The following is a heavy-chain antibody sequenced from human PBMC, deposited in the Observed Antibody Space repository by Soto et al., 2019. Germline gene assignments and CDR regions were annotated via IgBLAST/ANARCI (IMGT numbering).Heavy chain of an antibody. CDR3: AADPGFWSGYYIIRVPSYGMDV. CDR2: IVVGSGNT. V-gene: IGHV1-58*01. Sequence: SVKVSCKASGFTFTSSAVQWVRQARGQRLEWIGWIVVGSGNTSYAQKFQERVTITRDMSTSTAYMELSSLRSEDTAVYYCAADPGFWSGYYIIRVPSYGMDVWDQGTTVTVSS. CDR1: GFTFTSSA. D-gene: IGHD3-3*01. J-gene: IGHJ6*02.